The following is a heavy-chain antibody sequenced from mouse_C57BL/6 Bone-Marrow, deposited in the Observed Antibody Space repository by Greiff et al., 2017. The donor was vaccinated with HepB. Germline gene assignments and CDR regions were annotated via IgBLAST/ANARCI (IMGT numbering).Heavy chain of an antibody. V-gene: IGHV1-69*01. D-gene: IGHD1-1*01. J-gene: IGHJ4*01. CDR1: GYTFASYW. CDR3: ARSSYYYGSSYAMDY. Sequence: QVQLQQPGAELVMPGASVKLSCKASGYTFASYWMHWVKQRPGQGLEWIGEIDPSDSYTNYNQKFKGKSTLTVDKSSSTAYMQRSSLTSEDSAVYYCARSSYYYGSSYAMDYWGQGTSVTVSS. CDR2: IDPSDSYT.